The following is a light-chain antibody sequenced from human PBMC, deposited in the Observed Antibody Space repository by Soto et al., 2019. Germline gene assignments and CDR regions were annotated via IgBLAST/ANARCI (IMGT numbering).Light chain of an antibody. J-gene: IGLJ1*01. CDR3: AAWDDSLSGYV. CDR2: RNN. V-gene: IGLV1-47*01. CDR1: SSNIGSNY. Sequence: QSVLTHPPAASGTPGQRVTISCSGSSSNIGSNYVYWYQQLPGTAPKLLIYRNNQRPSGAPDRFSGSKSGTSASLAISGLRSADEADYYCAAWDDSLSGYVFGTGTKVT.